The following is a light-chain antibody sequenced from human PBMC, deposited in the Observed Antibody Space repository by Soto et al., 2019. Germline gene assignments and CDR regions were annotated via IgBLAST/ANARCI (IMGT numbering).Light chain of an antibody. CDR1: QSVNSR. V-gene: IGKV3-20*01. CDR2: GAS. Sequence: EIVLTQSPGTLSLSPGERATLSCRASQSVNSRLAWYQHKPGQAPRLLISGASSRATGIPDRFSGSGSGTDFTLTISRLEPEDFAVFYCQHYDSLPITFGQGTRLEIK. J-gene: IGKJ5*01. CDR3: QHYDSLPIT.